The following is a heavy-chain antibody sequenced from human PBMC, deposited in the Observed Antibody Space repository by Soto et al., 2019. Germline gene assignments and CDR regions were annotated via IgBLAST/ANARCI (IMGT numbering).Heavy chain of an antibody. Sequence: SVKVSCKASGGTFSSYAISWGRQAPGQGLEWMGGIIPIFGTANYAQKFQGRVTITADESTSTAYMELSSLRSEDTAAYYCARPKGTAAAGTGAFDIWGQGTLVTV. D-gene: IGHD6-13*01. CDR2: IIPIFGTA. V-gene: IGHV1-69*13. CDR1: GGTFSSYA. CDR3: ARPKGTAAAGTGAFDI. J-gene: IGHJ3*02.